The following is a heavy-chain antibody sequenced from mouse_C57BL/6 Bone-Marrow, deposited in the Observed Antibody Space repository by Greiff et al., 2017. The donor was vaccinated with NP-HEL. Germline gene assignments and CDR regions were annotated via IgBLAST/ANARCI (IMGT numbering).Heavy chain of an antibody. CDR2: ISDGGSYT. V-gene: IGHV5-4*01. CDR1: GFTFSSYA. J-gene: IGHJ3*01. CDR3: ARDGYPPFAY. Sequence: VQLKESGGGLVKPGGSLKLSCAASGFTFSSYALSWVRQTPEKRLEWVATISDGGSYTYYPDNVKGRFTISRDNAKNNLYLQMSHLKSEDTAMYYCARDGYPPFAYWGQGTLVTVSA. D-gene: IGHD2-2*01.